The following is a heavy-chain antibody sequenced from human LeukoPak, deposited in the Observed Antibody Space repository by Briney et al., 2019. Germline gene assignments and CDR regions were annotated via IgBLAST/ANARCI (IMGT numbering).Heavy chain of an antibody. D-gene: IGHD6-13*01. CDR1: GGSISTYY. CDR3: AKDGYSSSMDV. J-gene: IGHJ6*03. CDR2: IFTSGIT. V-gene: IGHV4-4*07. Sequence: SETLSLTCTVSGGSISTYYCSWVRQPAGKGLEWIGRIFTSGITNYNPSLKSRVTVSVDTSKNQFSLKLNSVTAADTAVYYCAKDGYSSSMDVWGKGTTVIVSS.